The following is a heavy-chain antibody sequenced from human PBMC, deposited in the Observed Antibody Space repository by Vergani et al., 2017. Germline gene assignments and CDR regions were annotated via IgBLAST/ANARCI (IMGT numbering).Heavy chain of an antibody. D-gene: IGHD2-2*01. CDR3: AKEGCSSTSCYQYFQH. J-gene: IGHJ1*01. V-gene: IGHV3-43D*04. Sequence: EVQLVESGGVVVQPGGSLRLSCAASGFTFDDYAMHWVRQAPGKGLEWVSLISWDGGSTYYADSVKGRFTISRDNSKNSLYLQMNSLRAEATALYYCAKEGCSSTSCYQYFQHWGQGTLVTVSS. CDR1: GFTFDDYA. CDR2: ISWDGGST.